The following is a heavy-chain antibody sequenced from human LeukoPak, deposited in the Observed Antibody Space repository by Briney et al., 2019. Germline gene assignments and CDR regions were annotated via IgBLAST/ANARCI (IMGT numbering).Heavy chain of an antibody. CDR2: ISYSGST. J-gene: IGHJ4*02. D-gene: IGHD5-12*01. V-gene: IGHV4-59*01. CDR1: GGSISSYY. Sequence: SETLSLTCTVSGGSISSYYWNWIRQPPGKGLEWIGYISYSGSTSFNPSLKSRVSTSVDTSRSQFSLKLTSVTAADTAVYYCARAFSYSDHDFFDYWGQGTLVTVSS. CDR3: ARAFSYSDHDFFDY.